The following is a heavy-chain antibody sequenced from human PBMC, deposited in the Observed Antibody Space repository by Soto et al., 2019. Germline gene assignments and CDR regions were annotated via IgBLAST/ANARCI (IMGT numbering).Heavy chain of an antibody. J-gene: IGHJ6*02. D-gene: IGHD3-10*01. CDR2: IIPIFGTA. V-gene: IGHV1-69*13. CDR1: GCTFSSYA. CDR3: ARGDYYGSGSYYLRSYYYGMDV. Sequence: GASVKVSCKASGCTFSSYAISWVRQAPGQGLEWMGGIIPIFGTANYAQKFQGRVTITADESTSTAYMELSSLRSEDTAVYYCARGDYYGSGSYYLRSYYYGMDVWGQGTTVTVSS.